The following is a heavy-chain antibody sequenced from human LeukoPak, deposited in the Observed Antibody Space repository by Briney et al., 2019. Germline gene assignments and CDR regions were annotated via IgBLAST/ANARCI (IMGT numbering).Heavy chain of an antibody. D-gene: IGHD1-26*01. V-gene: IGHV3-21*04. CDR2: ISSSSTYI. CDR3: AKTIVGVTNWFDP. J-gene: IGHJ5*02. CDR1: GFSFTTYN. Sequence: GGSLRLSCAASGFSFTTYNMNWVRQAPGKGLEWVSSISSSSTYIYYADSVKGRFTISSGNSKNTLYLQMNSLRAEDTAVYYCAKTIVGVTNWFDPWGQGTLVTVSS.